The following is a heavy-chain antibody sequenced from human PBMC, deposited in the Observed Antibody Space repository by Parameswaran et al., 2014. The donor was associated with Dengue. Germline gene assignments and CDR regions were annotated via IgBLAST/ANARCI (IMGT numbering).Heavy chain of an antibody. V-gene: IGHV1-46*01. CDR2: INPSGGST. D-gene: IGHD2-15*01. J-gene: IGHJ4*02. Sequence: WVRQAPGQGLEWMGIINPSGGSTSYAQKFQGRVTMTRDTSTSTVYMELSSLRSEDTAVYYCARGREYCSGGGCYSGFDYWGQGTLVTVSS. CDR3: ARGREYCSGGGCYSGFDY.